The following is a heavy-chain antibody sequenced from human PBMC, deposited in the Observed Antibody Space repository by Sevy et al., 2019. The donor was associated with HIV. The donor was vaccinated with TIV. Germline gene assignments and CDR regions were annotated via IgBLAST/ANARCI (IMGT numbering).Heavy chain of an antibody. CDR3: ARPYGSGSWEAFDI. CDR2: ISFSSNYI. V-gene: IGHV3-21*01. CDR1: GFTLSTYW. D-gene: IGHD3-10*01. J-gene: IGHJ3*02. Sequence: GGSLRLSCAASGFTLSTYWMHWVRQAPGKGLEWVSSISFSSNYIYYADSVKGRFTISRDNAKNSLYLQMSSLRAEDTAVYYCARPYGSGSWEAFDIWGQGTMVTVSS.